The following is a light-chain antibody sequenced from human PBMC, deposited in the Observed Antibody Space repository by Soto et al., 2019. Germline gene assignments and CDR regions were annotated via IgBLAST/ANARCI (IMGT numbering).Light chain of an antibody. J-gene: IGKJ4*01. CDR3: QHYGSSRT. CDR2: GAS. V-gene: IGKV3-20*01. CDR1: QSVSRSY. Sequence: ELVLTQSPGTLSLSPGERASLSCRASQSVSRSYFSWYQHKPGQDPRLLIHGASARSTVIPDRFSGSGSGTDSTLTISRLEPEDVAAYYCQHYGSSRTFGGATKVEIK.